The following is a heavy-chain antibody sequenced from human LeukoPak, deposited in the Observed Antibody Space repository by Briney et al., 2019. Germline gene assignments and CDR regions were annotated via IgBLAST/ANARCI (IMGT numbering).Heavy chain of an antibody. CDR3: ARADGYSSSYYFDY. CDR1: GGSISSDDYY. CDR2: IYYSGST. D-gene: IGHD6-13*01. J-gene: IGHJ4*02. Sequence: SETLSLTCTVSGGSISSDDYYWSWIRQPPGKGLEWIGYIYYSGSTYYNPSLKSRVTISVDTSKNQFSLKLSSVTAADTAVYYCARADGYSSSYYFDYWGQGTLVTVSS. V-gene: IGHV4-30-4*01.